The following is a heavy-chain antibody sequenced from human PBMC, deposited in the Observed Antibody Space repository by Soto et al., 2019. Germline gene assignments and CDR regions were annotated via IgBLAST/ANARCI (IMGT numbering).Heavy chain of an antibody. CDR1: GFTFSSYW. CDR3: AGTTVTRDYYYYGMDV. Sequence: GGSLRLSCAASGFTFSSYWMHWVRQAPGKGLVWVSRINSDGSSTSYADSVKGRFTISRDNAKNTLYLQMNSLRAEDTAVYYCAGTTVTRDYYYYGMDVWGQGTTVTVSS. CDR2: INSDGSST. D-gene: IGHD4-17*01. J-gene: IGHJ6*02. V-gene: IGHV3-74*01.